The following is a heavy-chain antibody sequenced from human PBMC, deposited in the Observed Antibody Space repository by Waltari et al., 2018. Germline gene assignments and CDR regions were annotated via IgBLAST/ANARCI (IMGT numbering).Heavy chain of an antibody. J-gene: IGHJ4*02. V-gene: IGHV3-21*01. CDR1: GFTSSSYS. D-gene: IGHD2-21*02. Sequence: EVQLVESGGGLVKPGGSLRLSCAASGFTSSSYSMTWVRQAPGKGLEWVSSISSSSSDIDYADSVKGRFTIAGDNAKNSLYLQMNSLRAEDTAVYYCARDRGDQGADYWGQGTLVTVSS. CDR3: ARDRGDQGADY. CDR2: ISSSSSDI.